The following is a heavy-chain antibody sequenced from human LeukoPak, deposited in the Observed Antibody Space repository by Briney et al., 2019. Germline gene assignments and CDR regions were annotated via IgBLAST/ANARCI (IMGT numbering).Heavy chain of an antibody. CDR2: IKQDGSEK. J-gene: IGHJ4*02. CDR3: ARDRPYYSNSPLDY. CDR1: GFTVSSSY. Sequence: GGSLRLSCAASGFTVSSSYMSWVRQAPGKGLEWVANIKQDGSEKYYVDSVKGRFTISRDNAKNSLYLQMNSLRAEDTAVYYCARDRPYYSNSPLDYWGQGTLVTVSS. D-gene: IGHD4-11*01. V-gene: IGHV3-7*01.